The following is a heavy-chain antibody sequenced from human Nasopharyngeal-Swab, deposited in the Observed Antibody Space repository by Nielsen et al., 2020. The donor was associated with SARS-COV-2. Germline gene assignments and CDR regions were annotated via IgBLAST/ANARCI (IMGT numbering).Heavy chain of an antibody. CDR2: ISSSSSTI. V-gene: IGHV3-48*02. Sequence: GESLKISCAASGFTFSSYSMNWVRQAPGKGLEWVSYISSSSSTIYYADSVKGRFTISRDNAKNSLYLQMNSLRDEDTAVYYCARAGAARPTATDYWSQGTLVTVSS. J-gene: IGHJ4*02. CDR3: ARAGAARPTATDY. CDR1: GFTFSSYS. D-gene: IGHD6-6*01.